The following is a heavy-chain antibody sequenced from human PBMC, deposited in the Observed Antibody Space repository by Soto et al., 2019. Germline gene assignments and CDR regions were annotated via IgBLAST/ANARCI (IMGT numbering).Heavy chain of an antibody. D-gene: IGHD6-6*01. J-gene: IGHJ4*02. CDR3: AKTPSSSSGDY. V-gene: IGHV3-30*18. CDR1: GFTFSSYG. CDR2: ISYDGSNK. Sequence: QVQLVESGGGVVQPGRSLRLSCAASGFTFSSYGMHWVRQAPGKGLEWVAVISYDGSNKYYADSVKGRFTISRDNSKNTLYLQMXSLRAEDTAVYYCAKTPSSSSGDYWGQGTXVXXSS.